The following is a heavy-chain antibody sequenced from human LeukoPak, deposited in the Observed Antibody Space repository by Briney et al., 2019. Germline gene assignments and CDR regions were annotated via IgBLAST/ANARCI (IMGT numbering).Heavy chain of an antibody. D-gene: IGHD1-26*01. J-gene: IGHJ4*02. Sequence: GGSLRLSCAASGFTFRSYWMHWVRQAPGKGLVWVSRISSDGSDISYADSVKGRFTISRDNAKNTLYLQMNSLGAEDTAVYYCARALPPSINPPWEWGQGTLVTVSS. CDR1: GFTFRSYW. CDR2: ISSDGSDI. V-gene: IGHV3-74*01. CDR3: ARALPPSINPPWE.